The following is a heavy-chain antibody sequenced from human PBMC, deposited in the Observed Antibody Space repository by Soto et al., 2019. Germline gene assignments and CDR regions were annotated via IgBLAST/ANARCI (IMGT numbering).Heavy chain of an antibody. CDR3: ARVRLGYCSSTSCYVGY. V-gene: IGHV1-2*02. D-gene: IGHD2-2*01. Sequence: QVQLVQSGAEVKKPGASVKVSCKASGYTFTGYYMHWVRQAPGQGLEWMGWINPNSGGTKYAQKFQGRVTMTRDTSISTAYMELSRLRSDDTAVYYCARVRLGYCSSTSCYVGYWGQGTLVTVSS. CDR2: INPNSGGT. CDR1: GYTFTGYY. J-gene: IGHJ4*02.